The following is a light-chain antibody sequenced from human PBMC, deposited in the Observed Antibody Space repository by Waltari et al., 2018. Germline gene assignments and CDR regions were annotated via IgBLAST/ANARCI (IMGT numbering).Light chain of an antibody. Sequence: QSALTQPASVSGSPGQSNTISFTANSRDVGSYNLFSWYQQPPGKAPKLVIYEVTKRPSGVSTRFSGSKSGNTASLTISGLQAEDEADYCCCSYAGSSTWVFGGGTKLTVL. CDR2: EVT. V-gene: IGLV2-23*02. J-gene: IGLJ3*02. CDR1: SRDVGSYNL. CDR3: CSYAGSSTWV.